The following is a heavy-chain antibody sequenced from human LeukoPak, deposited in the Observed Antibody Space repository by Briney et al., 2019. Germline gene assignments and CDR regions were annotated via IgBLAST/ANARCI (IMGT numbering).Heavy chain of an antibody. CDR3: ARGAPQNYDILTGRLCWFDP. CDR1: GGSFSGYY. J-gene: IGHJ5*02. Sequence: SETLSLTCAVYGGSFSGYYWSWIRQPPGKGLERIGEINHSGSTNYNPSLKSRVTISVDTSKNQFSLKLSSVTAADTAVYYCARGAPQNYDILTGRLCWFDPWGQGTLVTVSS. CDR2: INHSGST. D-gene: IGHD3-9*01. V-gene: IGHV4-34*01.